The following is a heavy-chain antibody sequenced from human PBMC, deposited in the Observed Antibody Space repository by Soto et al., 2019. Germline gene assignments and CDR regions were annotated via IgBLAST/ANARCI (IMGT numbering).Heavy chain of an antibody. CDR3: ARHLGYDSSGYYRNWFDP. V-gene: IGHV4-30-2*03. CDR2: VYNSGST. J-gene: IGHJ5*02. Sequence: PSETLSLTCAVSGGSISSGGYSWSWIRQPPGKGLEWIGYVYNSGSTNYNPSLKRRVTISGDTSKNQFSLRLSSVTAADTAVYYCARHLGYDSSGYYRNWFDPWGQGTLVTVSS. D-gene: IGHD3-22*01. CDR1: GGSISSGGYS.